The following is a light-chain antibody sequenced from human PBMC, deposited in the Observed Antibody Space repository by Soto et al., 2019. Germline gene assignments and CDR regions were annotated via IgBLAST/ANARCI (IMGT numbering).Light chain of an antibody. CDR1: QDISSW. V-gene: IGKV1-12*01. J-gene: IGKJ1*01. CDR2: AAS. CDR3: QQANSFPWT. Sequence: DIQMTQSPSSVSASVRDRVTISCRASQDISSWLAWYQQKPGKAPKLLIDAASSLQSGVPSRFSGSGSGTDFPLTISSLQPEDFATYYCQQANSFPWTFGQGTKVEIK.